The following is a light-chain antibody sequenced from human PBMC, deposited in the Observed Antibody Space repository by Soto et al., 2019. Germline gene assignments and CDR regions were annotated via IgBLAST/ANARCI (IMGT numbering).Light chain of an antibody. Sequence: DIQLTQSPSFLSASVGDRVTITCRASQGISSYLAWYQQKAGKVPNLLIYAASTLQSGVPSRFSGSASGTEFTLTISSLQPEDFATYYCQQLNSYPLTFGGGTKVEIK. V-gene: IGKV1-9*01. CDR3: QQLNSYPLT. J-gene: IGKJ4*01. CDR1: QGISSY. CDR2: AAS.